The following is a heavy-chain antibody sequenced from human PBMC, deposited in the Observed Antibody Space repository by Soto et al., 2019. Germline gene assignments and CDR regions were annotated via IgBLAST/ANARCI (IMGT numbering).Heavy chain of an antibody. J-gene: IGHJ5*02. CDR3: VRDGTKTLRDWFDP. Sequence: SETLSLTCTVSGASISGFYWSWIRKSAGKGLEWIGRICATGTTDYNPSLKSRVMMSVDTSKKQFSLKLRSVTAADTAVYYCVRDGTKTLRDWFDPWGQGTLVTVSS. D-gene: IGHD1-1*01. CDR1: GASISGFY. CDR2: ICATGTT. V-gene: IGHV4-4*07.